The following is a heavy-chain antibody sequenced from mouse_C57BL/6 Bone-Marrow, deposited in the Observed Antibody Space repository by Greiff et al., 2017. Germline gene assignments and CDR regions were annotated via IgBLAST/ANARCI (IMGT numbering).Heavy chain of an antibody. V-gene: IGHV1-54*01. Sequence: QVQLQQSGAELVRPGTSVKVSCKASGYAFTNYLIEWVKQRPGQGLEWIGVINPGSGGTNYNEKFKGKATLTADKSSSTAYMQLSSLTSEDSAVYFCARSIYYYGSSYGWFAYWGQGTLVTVAA. CDR2: INPGSGGT. CDR3: ARSIYYYGSSYGWFAY. D-gene: IGHD1-1*01. CDR1: GYAFTNYL. J-gene: IGHJ3*01.